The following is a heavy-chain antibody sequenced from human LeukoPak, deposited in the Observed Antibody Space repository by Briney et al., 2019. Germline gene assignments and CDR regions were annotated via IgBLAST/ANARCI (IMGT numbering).Heavy chain of an antibody. V-gene: IGHV3-13*01. D-gene: IGHD1-26*01. CDR2: IAIVGDT. CDR3: ARGLLVEATPYFDY. J-gene: IGHJ4*02. CDR1: GFTISRYD. Sequence: PGGSLRLSCAASGFTISRYDMHWVRQATGKGLEWVSAIAIVGDTYYPGSVKGRFTISRENAKNSLYLQMNSLRAGDTAVYYCARGLLVEATPYFDYWGQGTLVTVSS.